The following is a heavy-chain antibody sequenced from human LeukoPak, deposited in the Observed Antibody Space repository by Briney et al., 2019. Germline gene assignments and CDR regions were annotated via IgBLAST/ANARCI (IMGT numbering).Heavy chain of an antibody. D-gene: IGHD3-3*01. CDR2: INWNGGST. CDR3: ARVKGSGYRNSIDY. V-gene: IGHV3-20*04. CDR1: GFTFDDYA. Sequence: GGSLRLSXAASGFTFDDYAMNWVRQAPGKGLEWVSGINWNGGSTYYRDSVKGRFTISRDNAKNSLYLQMNSLRAEDTALYYCARVKGSGYRNSIDYWGQGTLVTVSS. J-gene: IGHJ4*02.